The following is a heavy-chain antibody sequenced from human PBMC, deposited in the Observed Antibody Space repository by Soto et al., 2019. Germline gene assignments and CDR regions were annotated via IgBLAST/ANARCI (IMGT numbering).Heavy chain of an antibody. Sequence: SETLSLTCTVSGGSISSGGYYWSWIRQHPGKGLEWIGYIYYSGSTYYNPSLKSRVTISVDKSKNQFSLKLSSVTAADTAVYYCARAERAAAGLFDYWGRGSLVNVSS. D-gene: IGHD6-13*01. CDR2: IYYSGST. V-gene: IGHV4-31*03. CDR3: ARAERAAAGLFDY. J-gene: IGHJ4*02. CDR1: GGSISSGGYY.